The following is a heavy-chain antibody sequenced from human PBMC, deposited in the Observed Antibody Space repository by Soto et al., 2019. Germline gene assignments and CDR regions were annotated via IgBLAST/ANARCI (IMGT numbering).Heavy chain of an antibody. V-gene: IGHV1-8*01. D-gene: IGHD2-2*01. CDR2: MNPNSGHT. J-gene: IGHJ4*02. CDR3: ASDMSTM. Sequence: QVQLVQSGAEVKKPGASVKVSCKASGYTFTSHDINWMRQATGQGLEWMGWMNPNSGHTNYAQKFQGRVTMPRDTSISTAYMELTNLRSEDTGIYYCASDMSTMWGQGTLVTVSS. CDR1: GYTFTSHD.